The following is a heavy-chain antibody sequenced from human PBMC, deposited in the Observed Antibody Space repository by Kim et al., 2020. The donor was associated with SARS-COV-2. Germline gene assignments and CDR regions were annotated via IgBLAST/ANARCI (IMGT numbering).Heavy chain of an antibody. CDR1: GFTFSSYS. J-gene: IGHJ4*02. D-gene: IGHD3-3*01. CDR3: ARERGAGPDFWSANGNY. Sequence: GGSLRLSCAASGFTFSSYSMNWVRQAPGKGLEWVSSISSSSSYIYYADSVKGRFTISRDNAKNSLYLQMNSLRAEDTAVYYCARERGAGPDFWSANGNYWGQGTLVTVSS. V-gene: IGHV3-21*01. CDR2: ISSSSSYI.